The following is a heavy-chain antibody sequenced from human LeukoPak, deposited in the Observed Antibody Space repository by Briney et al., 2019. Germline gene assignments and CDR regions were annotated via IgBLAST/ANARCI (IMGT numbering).Heavy chain of an antibody. V-gene: IGHV3-23*01. CDR3: VKDGINGNSIYDAFDV. Sequence: GGSLRLSCAASGFTFSIFAMSWVRQAPGKGLEWVSSIGGPLETYYTDSVKGRFTISRDNSKNTVFLQMNSVEADDTAVYYCVKDGINGNSIYDAFDVWGQGTMVTVS. CDR1: GFTFSIFA. J-gene: IGHJ3*01. D-gene: IGHD4-23*01. CDR2: IGGPLET.